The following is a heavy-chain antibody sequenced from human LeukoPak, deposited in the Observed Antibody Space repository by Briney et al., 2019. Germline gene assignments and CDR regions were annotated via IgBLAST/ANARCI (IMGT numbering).Heavy chain of an antibody. CDR2: FYRGEIT. J-gene: IGHJ4*02. V-gene: IGHV3-53*01. CDR3: AREVVSIPSYFES. CDR1: GFTVSSSY. D-gene: IGHD2-15*01. Sequence: GGSLRLSCAASGFTVSSSYMYWVRQAPGKGLEWVSFFYRGEITYYAETVRGRFTISRDISKNTLYLLMNSLMPEDTAVYYCAREVVSIPSYFESWGQGTRVTVSS.